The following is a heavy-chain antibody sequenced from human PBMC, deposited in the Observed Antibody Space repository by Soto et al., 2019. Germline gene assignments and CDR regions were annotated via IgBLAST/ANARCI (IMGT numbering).Heavy chain of an antibody. V-gene: IGHV1-69*08. CDR3: ARERGMATVDFDY. J-gene: IGHJ4*02. D-gene: IGHD4-4*01. CDR1: GGTFSSYT. Sequence: QVQLVQSGAEVKKPGSSVKVSCKASGGTFSSYTISWVRQAPGQGLEWMGRIIPILGIANYAQKFQGRVTITADKSTSTAYMELSSLRSEDTAVYYCARERGMATVDFDYWGQGTLVTVSS. CDR2: IIPILGIA.